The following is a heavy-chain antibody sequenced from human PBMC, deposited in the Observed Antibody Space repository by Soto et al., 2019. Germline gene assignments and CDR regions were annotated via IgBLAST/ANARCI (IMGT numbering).Heavy chain of an antibody. V-gene: IGHV1-18*01. CDR1: GYTFTSYG. Sequence: ASVKVSCKASGYTFTSYGISWVRQAPGQGLEWMGWISAYNGNTNYAQKLQGRVTMTTDTSTSTAYMELRSLRSDDTAVYYCARDARDYDSGGYAFDIWGQGTMVTVSS. CDR2: ISAYNGNT. J-gene: IGHJ3*02. D-gene: IGHD3-22*01. CDR3: ARDARDYDSGGYAFDI.